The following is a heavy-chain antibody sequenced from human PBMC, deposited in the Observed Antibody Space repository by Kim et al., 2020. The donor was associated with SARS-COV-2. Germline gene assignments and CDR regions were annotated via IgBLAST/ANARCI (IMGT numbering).Heavy chain of an antibody. V-gene: IGHV3-53*01. Sequence: FSADSVKCRFAISRDNSKNTVYLQMNTLRAENTAVYYCARYHPRGLDYWGLGTLVTVSS. CDR3: ARYHPRGLDY. D-gene: IGHD2-2*01. J-gene: IGHJ4*02.